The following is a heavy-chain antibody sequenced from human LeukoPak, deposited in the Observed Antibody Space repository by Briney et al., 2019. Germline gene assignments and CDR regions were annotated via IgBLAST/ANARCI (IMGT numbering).Heavy chain of an antibody. CDR2: ISSSGSTI. J-gene: IGHJ6*03. CDR3: ARGDPYYYYYYMDV. V-gene: IGHV3-48*03. CDR1: EFTFSSYE. Sequence: PGGSLRLSCAASEFTFSSYEMNWVRQAPGKGLEWVSYISSSGSTIYYADSVKGRFTISRDNAKNSLYLQMNSLRAEDTAVYYCARGDPYYYYYYMDVWGKGTTVTISS.